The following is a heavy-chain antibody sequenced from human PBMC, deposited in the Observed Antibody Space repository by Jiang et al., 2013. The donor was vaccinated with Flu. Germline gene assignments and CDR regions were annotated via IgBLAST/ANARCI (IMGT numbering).Heavy chain of an antibody. CDR2: IIPILGIA. V-gene: IGHV1-69*04. D-gene: IGHD3-22*01. Sequence: AEVKKPGSSVKVSCKASGGTFSSYAISWVRQAPGQGLEWMGRIIPILGIANYAQKFQGRVTITADKSTSTAYMELSSLRSEDTAVYYCARDRVGYDSSGYYPYWYFDLWGRGTLVTVSS. J-gene: IGHJ2*01. CDR3: ARDRVGYDSSGYYPYWYFDL. CDR1: GGTFSSYA.